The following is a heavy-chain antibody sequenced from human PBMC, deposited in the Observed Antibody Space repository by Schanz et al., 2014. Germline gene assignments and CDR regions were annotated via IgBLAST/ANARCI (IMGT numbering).Heavy chain of an antibody. CDR3: AKQIHYDILTVTRN. V-gene: IGHV3-23*04. CDR1: GFTLSSYG. CDR2: LSGSGGST. J-gene: IGHJ4*02. Sequence: VQLVESGGGVVQPGRSLRLSCAAYGFTLSSYGMHWVRQAPGKGLEWVSALSGSGGSTYYADSVKGRFTISRDNSKNTLYLQMNSLRAEDTAVYYCAKQIHYDILTVTRNWGQGTLVTVSS. D-gene: IGHD3-9*01.